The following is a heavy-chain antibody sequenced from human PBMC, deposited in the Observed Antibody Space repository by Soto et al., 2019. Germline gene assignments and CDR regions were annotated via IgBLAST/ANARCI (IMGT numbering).Heavy chain of an antibody. D-gene: IGHD6-19*01. J-gene: IGHJ5*02. CDR3: AKDGGQWLPNWFDP. CDR2: IWYDGVNK. CDR1: GFSFRSYA. V-gene: IGHV3-33*06. Sequence: LRLSCAASGFSFRSYAMHWVRQAPGKGLEWVAVIWYDGVNKYYADSVKGRFTISRDNSNNTLYVQMNSLRAEDTAVYYCAKDGGQWLPNWFDPWGQGTLVTVSS.